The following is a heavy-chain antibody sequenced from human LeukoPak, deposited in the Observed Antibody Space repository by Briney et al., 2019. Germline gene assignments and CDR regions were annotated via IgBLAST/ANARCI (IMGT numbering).Heavy chain of an antibody. J-gene: IGHJ6*02. Sequence: GGSLRLSCAASGFTFSSYAMHWVRQAPGKGLEWVAVISYDGSNKYYAGSVKGRFTISRDNSKNTLYLQMNSLRAEDTAVYYCAKGTGNYYYYGMDVWGQGTTVTVSS. CDR1: GFTFSSYA. V-gene: IGHV3-30-3*01. CDR3: AKGTGNYYYYGMDV. D-gene: IGHD1-14*01. CDR2: ISYDGSNK.